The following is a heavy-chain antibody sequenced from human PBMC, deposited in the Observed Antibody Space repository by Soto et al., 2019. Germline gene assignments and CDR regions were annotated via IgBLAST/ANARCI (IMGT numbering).Heavy chain of an antibody. D-gene: IGHD2-15*01. J-gene: IGHJ6*02. Sequence: QVQLVESGGGVVQPGRSLRLSCAASGFTFSSYGMHWVRQAPGKGLEWVAVIWYDGSNKYYAESVKGRFTISRDNSKNTLYLQMNSLRAEDTAVYYCATTDCSGGSCHYYYYYGMDVWGQGTTVTVSS. CDR3: ATTDCSGGSCHYYYYYGMDV. CDR2: IWYDGSNK. CDR1: GFTFSSYG. V-gene: IGHV3-33*01.